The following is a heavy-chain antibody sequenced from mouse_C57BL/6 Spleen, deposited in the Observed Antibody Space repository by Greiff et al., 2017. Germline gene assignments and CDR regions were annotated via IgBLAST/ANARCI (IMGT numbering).Heavy chain of an antibody. Sequence: GQLVESGGGLVKPGGSLKLSCAASGFTFSSYAMSWVRQTPEKRLEWVATISDGGSYTYYPDNVKGRFTISRDNAKNNLYLQMRHLKSEDTAMYYCARDGYGSSYWFAYWGQGTLVTVSA. D-gene: IGHD1-1*01. J-gene: IGHJ3*01. CDR1: GFTFSSYA. V-gene: IGHV5-4*01. CDR3: ARDGYGSSYWFAY. CDR2: ISDGGSYT.